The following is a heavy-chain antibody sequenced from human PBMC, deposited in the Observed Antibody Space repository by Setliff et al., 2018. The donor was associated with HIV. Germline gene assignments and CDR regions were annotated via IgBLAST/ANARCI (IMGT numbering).Heavy chain of an antibody. V-gene: IGHV4-38-2*01. D-gene: IGHD1-1*01. CDR2: MFRTGAS. CDR3: ATVDGTRYLDY. Sequence: SETLSLTCAVSGYSIRSGYYWGWIRQSPGKGLEWIGTMFRTGASYYNPSLTSRVAISQDTSKNQFSLELTSVTAADTAVYYCATVDGTRYLDYWGQGKLVTVSS. J-gene: IGHJ4*02. CDR1: GYSIRSGYY.